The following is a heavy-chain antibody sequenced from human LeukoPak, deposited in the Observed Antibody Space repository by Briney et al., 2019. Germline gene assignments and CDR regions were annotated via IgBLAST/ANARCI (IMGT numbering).Heavy chain of an antibody. CDR3: AKDQRFGDLDDY. D-gene: IGHD3-10*01. Sequence: GGSLRLSCITSGFTFSNYAMSWVRQAPGKGLEWVSSISGSAITTYYADSVKGRFAISRDNSKNTPYLQMTSLRAEDTAVYYCAKDQRFGDLDDYRGQGTLVTVSS. V-gene: IGHV3-23*01. J-gene: IGHJ4*02. CDR2: ISGSAITT. CDR1: GFTFSNYA.